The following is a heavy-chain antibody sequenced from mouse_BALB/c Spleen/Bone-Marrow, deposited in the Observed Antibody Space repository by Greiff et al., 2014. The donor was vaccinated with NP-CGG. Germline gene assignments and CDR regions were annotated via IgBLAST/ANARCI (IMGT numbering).Heavy chain of an antibody. CDR3: ARNFYGSSYFDY. Sequence: QVQLQQSRPELVRPGVSVKLSCKGSGYTFTAYAMHWVKQSHAKSLEWIGLISTYSGNTHYNQNFKGKATMAVDKSSSTAYMELARLTSEDSAIYYCARNFYGSSYFDYWGQGTTLTVSS. D-gene: IGHD1-1*01. V-gene: IGHV1-67*01. J-gene: IGHJ2*01. CDR2: ISTYSGNT. CDR1: GYTFTAYA.